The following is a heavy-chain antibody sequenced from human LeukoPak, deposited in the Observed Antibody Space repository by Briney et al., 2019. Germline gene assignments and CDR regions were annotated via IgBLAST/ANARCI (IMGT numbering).Heavy chain of an antibody. CDR3: ARDPSSVTLYFFDY. D-gene: IGHD4-11*01. V-gene: IGHV1-2*02. CDR2: IDANNGDT. J-gene: IGHJ4*02. CDR1: GYTFRGNY. Sequence: AAVKISCKASGYTFRGNYIHWLRQAPGQGLAWMGWIDANNGDTKSAQKFQGRVTMSRDTSISTAYMDLSSLSPDDAAVYYCARDPSSVTLYFFDYWGQGTLVTVSS.